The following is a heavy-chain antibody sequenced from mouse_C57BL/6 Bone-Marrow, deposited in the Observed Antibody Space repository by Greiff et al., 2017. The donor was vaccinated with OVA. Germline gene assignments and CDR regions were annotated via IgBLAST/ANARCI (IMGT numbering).Heavy chain of an antibody. D-gene: IGHD1-1*01. CDR1: GYTFTDYY. CDR2: IFPGSGST. V-gene: IGHV1-75*01. J-gene: IGHJ1*03. Sequence: QVQLQESGPELVKPGASVKISCKASGYTFTDYYINWVKQRPGQGLEWIGWIFPGSGSTYYNETFKGKATLTVDKSSSTAYMLLSSLTSEDSAVYFCATYYYGSPWYFDVWGTGTTVTVSS. CDR3: ATYYYGSPWYFDV.